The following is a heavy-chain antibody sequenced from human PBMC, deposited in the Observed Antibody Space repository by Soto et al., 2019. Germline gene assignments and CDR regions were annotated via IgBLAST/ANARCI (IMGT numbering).Heavy chain of an antibody. CDR3: AKNQERELPRVIDF. V-gene: IGHV3-23*01. J-gene: IGHJ4*02. CDR2: MSGSSSTT. Sequence: GGSLRLSCATSGLTFSNYAMSWVRQAPGGGLEWVSSMSGSSSTTYYADSVRGRFTISRDRSKNTLYLQMSSLRAEDTALYYCAKNQERELPRVIDFWGQGSLVTVSS. CDR1: GLTFSNYA. D-gene: IGHD1-7*01.